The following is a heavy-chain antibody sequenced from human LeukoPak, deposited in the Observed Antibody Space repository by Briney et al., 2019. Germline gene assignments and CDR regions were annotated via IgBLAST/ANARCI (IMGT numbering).Heavy chain of an antibody. CDR3: ARSGYCTNGVCYLYYFDY. Sequence: GGALRLSCAPSRFTFSKYAMCWVRQAPGEGLEWVSAITGSVTSTYYADSVKGRFTISRDNSKNPLYLQMNSLRAEDTAVYYCARSGYCTNGVCYLYYFDYWGQGTLVSVSS. V-gene: IGHV3-23*01. J-gene: IGHJ4*02. CDR1: RFTFSKYA. D-gene: IGHD2-8*01. CDR2: ITGSVTST.